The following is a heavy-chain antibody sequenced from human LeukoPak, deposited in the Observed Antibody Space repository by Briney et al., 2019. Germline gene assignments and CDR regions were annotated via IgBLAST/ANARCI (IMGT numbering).Heavy chain of an antibody. V-gene: IGHV3-33*01. Sequence: GGSLRLSCAASGFTFSSCGMHWVRQAPGKGLEWVAVIWYDGSNKYYADSVKGRFTISRDNSKNTLYLQMNSLRAEDTAVYYCARGGTAAAFLDYWGQGTLVTVSS. D-gene: IGHD6-13*01. CDR1: GFTFSSCG. J-gene: IGHJ4*02. CDR3: ARGGTAAAFLDY. CDR2: IWYDGSNK.